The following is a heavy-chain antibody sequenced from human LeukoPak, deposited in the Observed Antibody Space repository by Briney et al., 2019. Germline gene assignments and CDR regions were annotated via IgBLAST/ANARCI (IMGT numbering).Heavy chain of an antibody. J-gene: IGHJ4*02. CDR3: ARDLSSSSWYGGPRAGY. D-gene: IGHD6-13*01. CDR2: ISSSSSTI. Sequence: GGSLRLSCAASGFTFSSYSMNWVRQAPGKGLEWVSYISSSSSTIYYADSVKGRFTISRDNAKNSLYLQMNSLRAEDTAVYYCARDLSSSSWYGGPRAGYWGQGTLVTVSS. CDR1: GFTFSSYS. V-gene: IGHV3-48*01.